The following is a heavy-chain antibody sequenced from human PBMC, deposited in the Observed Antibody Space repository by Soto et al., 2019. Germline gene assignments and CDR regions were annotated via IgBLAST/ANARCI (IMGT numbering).Heavy chain of an antibody. CDR3: ARGCFRRIWFAP. J-gene: IGHJ5*02. V-gene: IGHV1-8*01. CDR2: VNPYSGNT. CDR1: GYTFSDYD. Sequence: QVQLVQSGAEVKKPGASVKVSCKASGYTFSDYDINWVRQAAGQGLEWMGWVNPYSGNTGYAQKFQGRVTMTTDTYITISYMALSSLRFEDMAVYYGARGCFRRIWFAPCGQGTLVTISS.